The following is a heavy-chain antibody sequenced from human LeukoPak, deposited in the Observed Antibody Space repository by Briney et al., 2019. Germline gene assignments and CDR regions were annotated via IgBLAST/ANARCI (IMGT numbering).Heavy chain of an antibody. V-gene: IGHV1-18*01. CDR1: GYSFISYG. J-gene: IGHJ4*02. Sequence: ASVKVSCKGSGYSFISYGISWVRQAPGQGLGWMGWISAYNGNTNSAQKLQGRVTMTTDASTSTAYMELRSLRSDDTAIYYCARGGSWCTDGVCYYYFDYWGQGSLVTVSS. CDR3: ARGGSWCTDGVCYYYFDY. CDR2: ISAYNGNT. D-gene: IGHD2-8*01.